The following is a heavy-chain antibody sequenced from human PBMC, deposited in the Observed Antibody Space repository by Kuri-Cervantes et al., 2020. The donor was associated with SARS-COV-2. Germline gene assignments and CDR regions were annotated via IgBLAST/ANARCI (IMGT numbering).Heavy chain of an antibody. Sequence: SQTLSLTCAVYGGSFSGYYWTWIRQPPMKGLEWIGEINHTGSATYNPFLKSRVTISVDTSKNLFSLKLTSVTAADTAVYFCARGVVTIYGFLVLLPAPGWLDPWGQGTLVTVSS. V-gene: IGHV4-34*01. CDR1: GGSFSGYY. J-gene: IGHJ5*02. CDR3: ARGVVTIYGFLVLLPAPGWLDP. D-gene: IGHD3-3*01. CDR2: INHTGSA.